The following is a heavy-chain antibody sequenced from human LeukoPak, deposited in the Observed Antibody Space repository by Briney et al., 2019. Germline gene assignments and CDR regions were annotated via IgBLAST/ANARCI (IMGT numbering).Heavy chain of an antibody. CDR1: GYTFTIYG. V-gene: IGHV1-18*01. Sequence: SGKVSCQASGYTFTIYGISWVRRAPGQGLEWMGWISAYNGNTNYAQKLQRSVTMTTDTSTSTAYMELRSLRSDDTAVYYCASYLSFGELVFDPWGQGTLVTVSS. J-gene: IGHJ5*02. CDR3: ASYLSFGELVFDP. D-gene: IGHD3-10*01. CDR2: ISAYNGNT.